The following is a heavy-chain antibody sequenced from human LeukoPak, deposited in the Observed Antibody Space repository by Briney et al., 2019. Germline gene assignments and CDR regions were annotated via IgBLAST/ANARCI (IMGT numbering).Heavy chain of an antibody. V-gene: IGHV3-7*01. D-gene: IGHD3-3*01. CDR1: GFTFSSYW. Sequence: AGGSLRLSCAASGFTFSSYWMSWVRQAPGKGLEWVANIKQDGSEKYYVDSVKGRFTISRDNAKNSLYLQMNSLRAEDTAVYYCARDTTIHYDFWSGYWNYYYYMDVWGKGTTVTVSS. CDR3: ARDTTIHYDFWSGYWNYYYYMDV. J-gene: IGHJ6*03. CDR2: IKQDGSEK.